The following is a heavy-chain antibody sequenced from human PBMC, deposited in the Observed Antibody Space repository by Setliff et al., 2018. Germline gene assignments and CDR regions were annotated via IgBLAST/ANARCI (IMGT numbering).Heavy chain of an antibody. Sequence: PGGSLRLSCAASGFSLSNYWMSWVRQAPGKGLEWVADIKQDGSNTYYGDSVKGRFTISRDNAKNSVYLQMNSLRAEDTAVYYCASANTTGYYYFDYWGQGTLVTVSS. CDR3: ASANTTGYYYFDY. D-gene: IGHD1-26*01. CDR2: IKQDGSNT. V-gene: IGHV3-7*01. CDR1: GFSLSNYW. J-gene: IGHJ4*02.